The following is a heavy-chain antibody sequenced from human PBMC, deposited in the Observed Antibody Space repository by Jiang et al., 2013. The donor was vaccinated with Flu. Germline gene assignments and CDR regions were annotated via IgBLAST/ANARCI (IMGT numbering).Heavy chain of an antibody. J-gene: IGHJ6*02. D-gene: IGHD2-15*01. V-gene: IGHV4-31*03. CDR1: GGSISSGGYY. CDR2: IYSSGST. Sequence: GLVKPLQTLSLTCTVSGGSISSGGYYWTWIRQHPGEGLGWIGNIYSSGSTYYNPSLRSRLTILLDTSKNQVSLKLTSVTAADTAVYYCARDSGYCSGGDCFYYGMDVWGQGTTVTVSS. CDR3: ARDSGYCSGGDCFYYGMDV.